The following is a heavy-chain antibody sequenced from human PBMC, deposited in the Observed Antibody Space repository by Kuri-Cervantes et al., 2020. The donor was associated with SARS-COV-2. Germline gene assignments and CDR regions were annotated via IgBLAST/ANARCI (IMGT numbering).Heavy chain of an antibody. CDR1: GFTFSDYY. CDR3: ARDWAYSSGWYGVWFDS. J-gene: IGHJ5*01. CDR2: ISSSSSYT. D-gene: IGHD6-19*01. Sequence: GGSLRLSCAASGFTFSDYYMSWIRQAPGKGLEWVSYISSSSSYTNYADSVKGRFTISRDNAKNSLYLQMNSLRAEDTAVYYCARDWAYSSGWYGVWFDSWGQGTLVTVSS. V-gene: IGHV3-11*05.